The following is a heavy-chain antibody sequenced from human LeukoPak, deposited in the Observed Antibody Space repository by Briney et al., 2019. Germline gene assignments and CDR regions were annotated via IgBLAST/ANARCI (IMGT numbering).Heavy chain of an antibody. CDR3: ARLLAARSPLNWFDP. CDR2: IIPIFGTA. CDR1: GYTFTSYG. J-gene: IGHJ5*02. V-gene: IGHV1-69*06. D-gene: IGHD6-6*01. Sequence: GASVKVSCKPSGYTFTSYGLSWVRQAPGQGLEWMGGIIPIFGTANYAQKFQGRVTITADKSTSTAYMELSSLRSEDTAVYYCARLLAARSPLNWFDPWGQGTLVTVSS.